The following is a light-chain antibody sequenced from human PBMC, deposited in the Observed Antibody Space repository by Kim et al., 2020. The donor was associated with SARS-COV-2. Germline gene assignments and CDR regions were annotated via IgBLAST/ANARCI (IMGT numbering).Light chain of an antibody. CDR3: QQVHSYPLT. CDR2: GAS. CDR1: QGISNS. V-gene: IGKV1-9*01. J-gene: IGKJ4*01. Sequence: ASVGDRVTITCRANQGISNSLAWYQQKPGKAPNLLIYGASTLQTGVPSRFSGSGSGTDFTLTISSLQPEDSAIYFCQQVHSYPLTFGGGTKVEIK.